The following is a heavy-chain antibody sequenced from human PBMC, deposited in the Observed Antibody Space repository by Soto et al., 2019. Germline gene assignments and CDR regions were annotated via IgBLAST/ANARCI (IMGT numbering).Heavy chain of an antibody. CDR1: GGTFSSYT. CDR3: AREPDCSSTSCYSVLFDP. CDR2: IIPILGIA. D-gene: IGHD2-2*01. V-gene: IGHV1-69*04. J-gene: IGHJ5*02. Sequence: SVKVSCKASGGTFSSYTISWVRQAPGQGLEWMGRIIPILGIANYAQKFQGRVTITADKSTSTAYMELSSLRSEDTAVYYCAREPDCSSTSCYSVLFDPWGQGTLVTVSS.